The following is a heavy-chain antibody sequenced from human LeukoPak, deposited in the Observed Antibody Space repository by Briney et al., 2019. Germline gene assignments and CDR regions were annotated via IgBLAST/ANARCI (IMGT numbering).Heavy chain of an antibody. J-gene: IGHJ5*02. Sequence: RAGGSLRLSCAASGFTFSSYTMNWVRQAPGKGLEWVSGISGSGGSTYYADSVKGRFTISRDNSKNTLYLQMNSLRAEDTAVYYCAKERQQQVQSYNWFDPWGQGTLVTVSS. CDR3: AKERQQQVQSYNWFDP. CDR2: ISGSGGST. CDR1: GFTFSSYT. D-gene: IGHD6-13*01. V-gene: IGHV3-23*01.